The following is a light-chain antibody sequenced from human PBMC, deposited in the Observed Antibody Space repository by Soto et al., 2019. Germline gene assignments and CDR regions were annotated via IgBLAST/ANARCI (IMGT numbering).Light chain of an antibody. J-gene: IGLJ1*01. CDR3: SSYAASSNV. Sequence: QPGRRQPLSSFGSPGERLAIVDTGTSSDVGGYNYVSWYQQHPSKAPKLMIYEVNKRPSGVPDRFSGSKSGNTASLTVSGLQAEDEADYYCSSYAASSNVFGTGAKVTVL. V-gene: IGLV2-8*01. CDR1: SSDVGGYNY. CDR2: EVN.